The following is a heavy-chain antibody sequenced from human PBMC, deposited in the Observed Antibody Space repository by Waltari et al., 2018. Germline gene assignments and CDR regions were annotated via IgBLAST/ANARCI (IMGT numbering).Heavy chain of an antibody. V-gene: IGHV1-69*14. D-gene: IGHD3-22*01. J-gene: IGHJ4*02. CDR2: IIPIFGTA. CDR1: GGPFRSYA. Sequence: QVQLVQSGAEVKKPGSSVTVSCKASGGPFRSYAISCVRQAPGQGLEWMGGIIPIFGTANYAQKFQGRVTITADKSTSTAYMELSSLRSEDTAVYYCARELEGGSGYYPYWGQGTLVTVSS. CDR3: ARELEGGSGYYPY.